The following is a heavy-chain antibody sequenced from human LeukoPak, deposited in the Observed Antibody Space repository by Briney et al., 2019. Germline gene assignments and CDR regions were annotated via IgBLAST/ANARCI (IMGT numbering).Heavy chain of an antibody. J-gene: IGHJ4*02. CDR3: ASVGGKYYFDY. Sequence: PSETLSLTCTVSGGSISSYYWSWIRQPPGKGLEWIGYIYYSGSTNYSPSLKSRVTISVDTSKNQFSLKLSSVTAADTAVYYCASVGGKYYFDYWGQGTLVTVSS. CDR1: GGSISSYY. D-gene: IGHD3-16*01. V-gene: IGHV4-59*01. CDR2: IYYSGST.